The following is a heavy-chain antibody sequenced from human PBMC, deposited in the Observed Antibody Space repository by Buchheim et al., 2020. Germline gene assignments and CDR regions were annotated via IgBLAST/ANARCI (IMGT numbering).Heavy chain of an antibody. D-gene: IGHD3-22*01. J-gene: IGHJ4*02. CDR1: GGAFSSFT. CDR3: ARAFSGSDSTLILDS. Sequence: QVQLVQSGPEVKPPGSSVRVSCKASGGAFSSFTISWVRQAPGQGLEWMGRIFPILGVTNYAQNFQGRVTITADRSTTTVYMDLSALISDDTAVYYCARAFSGSDSTLILDSWGLGTL. CDR2: IFPILGVT. V-gene: IGHV1-69*02.